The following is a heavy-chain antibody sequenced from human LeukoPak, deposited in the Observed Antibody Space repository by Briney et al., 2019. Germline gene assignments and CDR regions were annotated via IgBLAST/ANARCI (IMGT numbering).Heavy chain of an antibody. CDR3: ARLSGRGYYFDY. J-gene: IGHJ4*02. CDR2: MFTPGTI. CDR1: VGSVSSGIYY. Sequence: SETLSLICTVSVGSVSSGIYYWSWIRQPAGKGLEWIGRMFTPGTINYNPSLKSRVTISLDTSKNQFSLKLSSVTAADTAVYYCARLSGRGYYFDYWGQGTLVTVSS. V-gene: IGHV4-61*02. D-gene: IGHD2-21*01.